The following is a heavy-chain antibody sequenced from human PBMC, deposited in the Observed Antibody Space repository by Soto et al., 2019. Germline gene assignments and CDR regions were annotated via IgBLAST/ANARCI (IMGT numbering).Heavy chain of an antibody. J-gene: IGHJ4*02. D-gene: IGHD1-26*01. Sequence: LRLSCAASGFSFSSYWMTWVRQAPGKGLEWVANIIRDGSETYYVDSVKGRFTISRDNAKNSVYLQMNSLRAEDTAVYYCARAVSGSYDFWGQGIMVTVSS. V-gene: IGHV3-7*03. CDR3: ARAVSGSYDF. CDR2: IIRDGSET. CDR1: GFSFSSYW.